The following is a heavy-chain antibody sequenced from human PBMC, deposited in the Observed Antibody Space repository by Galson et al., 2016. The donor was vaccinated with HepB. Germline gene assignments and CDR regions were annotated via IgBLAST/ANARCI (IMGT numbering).Heavy chain of an antibody. Sequence: SLRLSCAGSGFTISTYWMSWVRQAPGTGLEWVGNIYKYGTEKHYVGSVEGRFTISRDNAENSLFLQMNSLTAEDSAVYYCAKDSVARAYCSGDCYWGQGTLVTVSS. CDR1: GFTISTYW. CDR2: IYKYGTEK. J-gene: IGHJ4*02. D-gene: IGHD2-21*02. V-gene: IGHV3-7*03. CDR3: AKDSVARAYCSGDCY.